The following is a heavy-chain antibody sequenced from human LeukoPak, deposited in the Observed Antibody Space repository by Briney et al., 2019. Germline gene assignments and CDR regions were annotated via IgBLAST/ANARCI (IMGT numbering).Heavy chain of an antibody. J-gene: IGHJ4*02. V-gene: IGHV3-20*04. D-gene: IGHD6-13*01. CDR2: INWNGSIT. CDR1: GFIFDDYG. CDR3: ARVYLSQQLVPGLDY. Sequence: GGSMRLSCAASGFIFDDYGMSWLRQAPGKGLEWVSGINWNGSITGYADSVKGRFTISRDNAKNSLYLQMNSLRAEDTALYYCARVYLSQQLVPGLDYWGQGTLVTVSS.